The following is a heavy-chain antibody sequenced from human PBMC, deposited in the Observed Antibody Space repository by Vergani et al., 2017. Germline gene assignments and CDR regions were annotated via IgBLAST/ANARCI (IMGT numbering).Heavy chain of an antibody. CDR3: AHTGKDMTMVRGVIHMAAFDP. V-gene: IGHV2-5*01. CDR2: IYWNDDK. CDR1: GFSLSTSGVG. D-gene: IGHD3-10*01. Sequence: QITLKESGPTLVKPTQTLTLTCTFSGFSLSTSGVGVGWIRQPPGKALEWLALIYWNDDKRYSPSLKSRLTINKDTSKNQVVLTMTNMDPVDTATYYCAHTGKDMTMVRGVIHMAAFDPWGQGTLVTVSS. J-gene: IGHJ5*02.